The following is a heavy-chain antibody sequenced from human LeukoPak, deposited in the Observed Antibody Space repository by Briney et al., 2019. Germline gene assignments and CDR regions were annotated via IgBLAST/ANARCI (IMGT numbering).Heavy chain of an antibody. V-gene: IGHV4-59*01. CDR1: GGPIYRYY. CDR3: ARGWYHSNYYYYYYYMDV. CDR2: IYYSKST. D-gene: IGHD4-11*01. J-gene: IGHJ6*03. Sequence: SETLSLTCTVSGGPIYRYYWSGMRQPRGKALEGIGYIYYSKSTNYNHSLKSRVTISVDTSKNQFSLKLSSVTAADTAVYYCARGWYHSNYYYYYYYMDVWGKGTTVPVSS.